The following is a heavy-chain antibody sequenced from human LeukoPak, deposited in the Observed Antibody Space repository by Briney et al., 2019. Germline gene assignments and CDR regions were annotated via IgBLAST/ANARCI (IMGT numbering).Heavy chain of an antibody. J-gene: IGHJ4*02. CDR1: GYSISSGYY. CDR2: IYHSGST. V-gene: IGHV4-38-2*01. Sequence: PSETLSLTCAVSGYSISSGYYCGWIRQPPGKGLEWIGSIYHSGSTYYNPSLKSRVTISVDTSKNQFSLKLSSVTAADTAVYYCARTSKSLTDYWGQGTLVTVSS. D-gene: IGHD4-11*01. CDR3: ARTSKSLTDY.